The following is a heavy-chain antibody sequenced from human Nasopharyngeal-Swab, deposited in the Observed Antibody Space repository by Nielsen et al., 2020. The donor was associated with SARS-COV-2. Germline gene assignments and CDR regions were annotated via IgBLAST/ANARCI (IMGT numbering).Heavy chain of an antibody. V-gene: IGHV5-51*01. CDR1: GSRFTSYW. CDR3: ARQGYCSGGSCYSDYYYGMDV. Sequence: GESLKISCKGSGSRFTSYWIGWVRQMPGKGLEWMGIIYPGDSDTRYSPSFQGQVTISADKSISTAYLQWSSLKASDTAMYYCARQGYCSGGSCYSDYYYGMDVWGQGTTVTVSS. D-gene: IGHD2-15*01. CDR2: IYPGDSDT. J-gene: IGHJ6*02.